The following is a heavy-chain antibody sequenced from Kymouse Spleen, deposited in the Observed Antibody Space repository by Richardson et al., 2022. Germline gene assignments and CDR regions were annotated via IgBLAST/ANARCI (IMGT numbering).Heavy chain of an antibody. Sequence: QVQLVESGGGVVQPGRSLRLSCAASGFTFSSYGMHWVRQAPGKGLEWVAVIWYDGSNKYYADSVKGRFTISRDNSKNTLYLQMNSLRAEDTAVYYCARDRSHYMDYYYGMDVWGQGTTVTVSS. J-gene: IGHJ6*02. CDR3: ARDRSHYMDYYYGMDV. CDR2: IWYDGSNK. D-gene: IGHD5-18,IGHD2-15*01,IGHD2-8*01. V-gene: IGHV3-33*01. CDR1: GFTFSSYG.